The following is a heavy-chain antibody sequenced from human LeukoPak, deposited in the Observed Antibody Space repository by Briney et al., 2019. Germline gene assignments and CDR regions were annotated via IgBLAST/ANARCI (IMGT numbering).Heavy chain of an antibody. CDR1: GFTFSSYA. V-gene: IGHV3-30-3*01. CDR3: ARAPSYDSSGYGYFDY. Sequence: PGGSLRLSCAASGFTFSSYAMHWVRQAPGKGLEWVAVISYDGSNKYYADSVKGRFTISRDNPKNTLYLQMNSLRAEDTAVYYCARAPSYDSSGYGYFDYWGQGTLVTVSS. D-gene: IGHD3-22*01. J-gene: IGHJ4*02. CDR2: ISYDGSNK.